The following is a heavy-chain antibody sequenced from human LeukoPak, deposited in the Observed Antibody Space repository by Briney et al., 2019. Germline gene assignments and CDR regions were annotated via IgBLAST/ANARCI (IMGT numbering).Heavy chain of an antibody. CDR2: IKSKTDGGTT. D-gene: IGHD4-17*01. CDR3: ARETTLRFDY. V-gene: IGHV3-15*01. Sequence: PGGSLRLSCAASGFTFSNAWMSWVRQAPGKGLEWVGRIKSKTDGGTTDYAAPVKGRFTISRDDSKNTLYLQMNSLRTEDTAVYYCARETTLRFDYWGQGTLVTVSS. CDR1: GFTFSNAW. J-gene: IGHJ4*02.